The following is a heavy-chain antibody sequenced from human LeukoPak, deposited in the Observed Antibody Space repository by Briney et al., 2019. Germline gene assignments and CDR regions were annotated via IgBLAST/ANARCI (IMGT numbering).Heavy chain of an antibody. D-gene: IGHD3-10*01. CDR1: GYTFTSYD. CDR2: MNPNSGNT. Sequence: GASVKVSCKASGYTFTSYDINWVRQATGQGLEWMGWMNPNSGNTGYAQKFQGRVTMTRNTSVSTAYMELSSLRSEDTAVYYCARGLRRFGELLGYWGQGTLVTVSS. CDR3: ARGLRRFGELLGY. V-gene: IGHV1-8*01. J-gene: IGHJ4*02.